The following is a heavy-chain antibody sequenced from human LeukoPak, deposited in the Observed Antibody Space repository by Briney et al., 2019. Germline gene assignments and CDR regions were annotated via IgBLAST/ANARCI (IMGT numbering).Heavy chain of an antibody. D-gene: IGHD2-15*01. Sequence: GASVKVSCKASGGTFSSYAISWVRQAPGQGLEWMGGIIPIFGTANYAQKFQGRVTITADESTSTAYMELSSLRSEDTAVYYCARDTGVAGGNWFDPWGQGPRVTVSS. CDR3: ARDTGVAGGNWFDP. J-gene: IGHJ5*02. V-gene: IGHV1-69*13. CDR2: IIPIFGTA. CDR1: GGTFSSYA.